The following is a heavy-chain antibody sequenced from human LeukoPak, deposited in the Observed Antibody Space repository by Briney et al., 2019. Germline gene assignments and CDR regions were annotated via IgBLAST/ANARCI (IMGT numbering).Heavy chain of an antibody. V-gene: IGHV3-30*02. CDR2: IRYDGSNK. CDR3: AKDLGYSTGWGTIDY. D-gene: IGHD6-19*01. CDR1: GFTFSSYG. J-gene: IGHJ4*02. Sequence: GGSLRLSCAASGFTFSSYGMYWVRQAPGKGLEWVAFIRYDGSNKYYADSVKGRFTISRDNSKNTLYLQMNSLRAEDTAVYYCAKDLGYSTGWGTIDYWGQGTLVTVSS.